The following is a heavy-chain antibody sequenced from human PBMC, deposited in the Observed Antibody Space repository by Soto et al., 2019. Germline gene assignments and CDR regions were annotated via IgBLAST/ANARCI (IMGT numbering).Heavy chain of an antibody. CDR2: IIPIFGTA. V-gene: IGHV1-69*13. CDR3: ARDLYGEGYYYYYGLDV. D-gene: IGHD4-17*01. J-gene: IGHJ6*02. CDR1: GGTFSSYA. Sequence: SVKVSCKASGGTFSSYAISWVRQAPGQGLEWMGGIIPIFGTANYAQKFQGRVTITADESTSTAYMELSSLRSEDTAVYYCARDLYGEGYYYYYGLDVWGQGTTVTVSS.